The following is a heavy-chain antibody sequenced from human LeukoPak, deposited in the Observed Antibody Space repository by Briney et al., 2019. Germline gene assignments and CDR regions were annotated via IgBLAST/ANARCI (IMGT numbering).Heavy chain of an antibody. V-gene: IGHV3-66*02. D-gene: IGHD1-26*01. CDR3: ARDPSYIVGASPFDY. CDR2: IYSGGST. Sequence: PGGSLRLSCAASGFTVSSNYMSWVRQAPGKGLEWVPVIYSGGSTYYADSVKGRFTISRDNSKNTLYLQMNSLRAEDTAVYYCARDPSYIVGASPFDYWGQGTLVTVSS. CDR1: GFTVSSNY. J-gene: IGHJ4*02.